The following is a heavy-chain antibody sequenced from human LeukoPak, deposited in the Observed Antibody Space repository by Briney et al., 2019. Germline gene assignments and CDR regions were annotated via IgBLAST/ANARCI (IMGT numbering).Heavy chain of an antibody. D-gene: IGHD6-13*01. CDR3: ARRAAADSFYSDY. CDR1: GFTFSSYA. CDR2: ISYNGGST. J-gene: IGHJ4*02. V-gene: IGHV3-64*02. Sequence: GGSLRLSCAASGFTFSSYAMHWVRQAPGKGLEYVSAISYNGGSTYYADSVKGRFTISRDNSKNTLYLQMGSLGAEDMAVYYCARRAAADSFYSDYWGQGTLVTVSS.